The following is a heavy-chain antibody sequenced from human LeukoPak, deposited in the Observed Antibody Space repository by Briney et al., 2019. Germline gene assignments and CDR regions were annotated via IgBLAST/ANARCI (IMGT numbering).Heavy chain of an antibody. V-gene: IGHV1-2*02. CDR3: ARVMGTNDYDEY. J-gene: IGHJ4*02. D-gene: IGHD4-17*01. CDR1: GYTFTGYY. Sequence: ASVKVSCKASGYTFTGYYMHWVRQAPGQGLEWMGWINPNSGGTNYAQKFQGRVTMTRDTSISTAYMELSRLRSDDTAVYYCARVMGTNDYDEYWGQGTLVTVSS. CDR2: INPNSGGT.